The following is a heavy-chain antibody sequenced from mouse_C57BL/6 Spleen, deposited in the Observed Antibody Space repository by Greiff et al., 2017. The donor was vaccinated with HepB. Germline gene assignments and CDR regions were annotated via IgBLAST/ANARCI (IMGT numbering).Heavy chain of an antibody. V-gene: IGHV1-63*01. J-gene: IGHJ2*01. CDR1: GYNFTNYW. D-gene: IGHD2-4*01. CDR3: ARGRDDYEGFDY. CDR2: IYPGGGYT. Sequence: QVQLQQSGAELVRPGTSVKMSCKASGYNFTNYWIGWAKQRPGHGLEWIGDIYPGGGYTNYNEKFKGKATMTADKSSSTAYMQFSSLTSEDSAIYYCARGRDDYEGFDYWGQGTTLTVSS.